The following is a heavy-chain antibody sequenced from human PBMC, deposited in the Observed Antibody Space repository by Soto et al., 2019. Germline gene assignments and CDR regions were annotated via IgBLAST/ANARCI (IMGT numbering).Heavy chain of an antibody. CDR3: ARHEKTGPPLFDI. J-gene: IGHJ3*02. V-gene: IGHV4-39*01. CDR1: GGPISGSSYY. Sequence: SETLSLTFTVSGGPISGSSYYWGCIRKPPGKGLELILSIYYSGSTYYNPSLKIRVTISVDTSKNHFSLKLSSVPAADTAVYYSARHEKTGPPLFDIWGQGTMVTVSS. CDR2: IYYSGST.